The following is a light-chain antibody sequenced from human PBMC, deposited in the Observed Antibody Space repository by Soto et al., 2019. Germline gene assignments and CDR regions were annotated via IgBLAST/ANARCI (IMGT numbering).Light chain of an antibody. Sequence: IVLTQSPGTLSLSPGERATLSCRASQSVSSSYLAWHQQKPGQAPRLLIYGASSRATGIPDRFSGSGSGKDFTLTISRLEPEDFAVYYCQQYDRSPWTFGQGTKVEIK. J-gene: IGKJ1*01. V-gene: IGKV3-20*01. CDR2: GAS. CDR3: QQYDRSPWT. CDR1: QSVSSSY.